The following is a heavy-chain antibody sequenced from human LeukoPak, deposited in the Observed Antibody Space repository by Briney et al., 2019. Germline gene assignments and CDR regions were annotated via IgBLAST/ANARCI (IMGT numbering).Heavy chain of an antibody. CDR2: IYYSGST. V-gene: IGHV4-59*08. CDR1: GGSISSYY. J-gene: IGHJ4*02. CDR3: ARSGTYYYDTTRVNLFDY. D-gene: IGHD3-22*01. Sequence: SETLSLTCTVSGGSISSYYWSWIRQPPGKGLEWIGYIYYSGSTNYNPSLKSRVTISVDTSKNQFSLKLSSVTAADTAVYYCARSGTYYYDTTRVNLFDYWGQGTLVTVSS.